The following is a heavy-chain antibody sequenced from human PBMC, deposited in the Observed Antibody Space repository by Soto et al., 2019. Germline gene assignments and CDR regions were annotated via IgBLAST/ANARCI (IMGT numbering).Heavy chain of an antibody. CDR3: ARKKSIVGATGYFDY. J-gene: IGHJ4*02. Sequence: EVQMVESGGGLVQPGGSLRLSCAVSGFTVITNYISWVRQAPGKGLEWVSDIYAGGNTYYADSVKGRFAISRDNSKNTLYLENNGLRAEDMAVYYCARKKSIVGATGYFDYWGQGTLVSLSS. D-gene: IGHD1-26*01. CDR1: GFTVITNY. CDR2: IYAGGNT. V-gene: IGHV3-66*01.